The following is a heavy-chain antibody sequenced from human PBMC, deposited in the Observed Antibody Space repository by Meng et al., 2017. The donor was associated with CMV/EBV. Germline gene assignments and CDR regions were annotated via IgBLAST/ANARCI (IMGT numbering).Heavy chain of an antibody. D-gene: IGHD2-2*01. Sequence: GSLRLSCTVSGGSISSSSYYWGWIRQPPGKGLEWIGSIYYSGSTYYNPSLKSRVTISVDTSKNQFSLKLSSVTAADTAVYYCAREWFYCSSTSCGGFDPWGQGTLVTVSS. CDR2: IYYSGST. CDR3: AREWFYCSSTSCGGFDP. CDR1: GGSISSSSYY. V-gene: IGHV4-39*07. J-gene: IGHJ5*02.